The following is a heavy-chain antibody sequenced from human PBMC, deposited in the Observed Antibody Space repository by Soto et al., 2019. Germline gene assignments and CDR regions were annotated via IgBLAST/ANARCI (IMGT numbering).Heavy chain of an antibody. D-gene: IGHD6-13*01. V-gene: IGHV1-69*01. CDR1: GGTFSSYA. Sequence: QVQLVQSGAEVKKPGSSVKVSCKASGGTFSSYAISWVRQAPGQGLEWMGGIIPIFGTANYAQKFQGRVTITADESTSTAYMELSSLRSEDTAVYYCASYPSSSWYLTGRYFDCWGKGTLVTVSS. CDR3: ASYPSSSWYLTGRYFDC. CDR2: IIPIFGTA. J-gene: IGHJ4*02.